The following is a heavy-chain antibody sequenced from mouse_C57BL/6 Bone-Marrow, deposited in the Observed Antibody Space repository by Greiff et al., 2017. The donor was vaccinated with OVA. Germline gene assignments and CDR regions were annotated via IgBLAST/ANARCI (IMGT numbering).Heavy chain of an antibody. D-gene: IGHD2-1*01. J-gene: IGHJ3*01. CDR2: IRNKANGYTT. Sequence: EVKLVESGGGLVQPGGSLCLSCAASGFSFTDYYMSWVRQPPGKALEWLGFIRNKANGYTTEYSASVQGRFTISRDNSQSILYLQMNAQRAEDSATYYCARSVYLFAYWGQGTLVTVSA. CDR1: GFSFTDYY. V-gene: IGHV7-3*01. CDR3: ARSVYLFAY.